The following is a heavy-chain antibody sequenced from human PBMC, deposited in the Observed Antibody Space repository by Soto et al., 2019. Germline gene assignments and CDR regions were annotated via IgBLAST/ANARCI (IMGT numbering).Heavy chain of an antibody. Sequence: PGESLKISCKGSGYRFSSHWIGWVRQMPGKGLEWMGIIYPGDSDTSYSPSFQGQVTISADKSISTAYLQWSSLKASDTAVYYCARGGSSDSSAYLNWFDPWGQGTLVTSPQ. V-gene: IGHV5-51*01. D-gene: IGHD3-22*01. CDR3: ARGGSSDSSAYLNWFDP. CDR2: IYPGDSDT. CDR1: GYRFSSHW. J-gene: IGHJ5*02.